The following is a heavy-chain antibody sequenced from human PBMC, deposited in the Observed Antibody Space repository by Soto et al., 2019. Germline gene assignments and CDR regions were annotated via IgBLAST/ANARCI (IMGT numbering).Heavy chain of an antibody. CDR3: AREAPDPQSVSYYGMDV. D-gene: IGHD2-8*01. CDR1: GYTFTSYG. V-gene: IGHV1-18*01. CDR2: ISAYNGNT. J-gene: IGHJ6*02. Sequence: QVQLVQSGAEVKKPGASVKVYCKASGYTFTSYGISWVRQAPGQGLEWMGWISAYNGNTNHAQKLQGRVTMTTDTTXSXSCMDLRSLGSDATNMYYWAREAPDPQSVSYYGMDVWGRGTTVTVSS.